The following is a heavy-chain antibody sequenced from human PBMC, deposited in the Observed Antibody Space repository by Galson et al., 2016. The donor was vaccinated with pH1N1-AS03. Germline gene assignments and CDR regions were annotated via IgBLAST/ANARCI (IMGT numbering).Heavy chain of an antibody. J-gene: IGHJ5*02. CDR1: GFSLSTSGVG. V-gene: IGHV2-5*01. CDR2: IHWNDDI. CDR3: ARAYYGDFADWFDP. Sequence: PALVKPTQTLTLTCTFSGFSLSTSGVGAGWIRQAPGKALEWLAIIHWNDDIRYSPSLRNRLTITKDTSKSQVVLTMTNMDPVDTATYFCARAYYGDFADWFDPWGQGTLVTVSS. D-gene: IGHD4-17*01.